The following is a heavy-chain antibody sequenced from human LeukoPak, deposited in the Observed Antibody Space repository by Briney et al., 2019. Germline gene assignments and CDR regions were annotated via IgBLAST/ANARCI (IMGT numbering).Heavy chain of an antibody. CDR1: GFTFSDYW. D-gene: IGHD3-22*01. V-gene: IGHV3-7*01. CDR2: IKQDGSEK. J-gene: IGHJ5*02. CDR3: ARDLYYFDSSGYYASDL. Sequence: PGGSLRLSCAASGFTFSDYWMSWVRQAPGKGLEWGANIKQDGSEKHYVDSLRGRFTISRDNAKNSLDLQMNSLRAEGTAVYFCARDLYYFDSSGYYASDLWGQGTLVTVSS.